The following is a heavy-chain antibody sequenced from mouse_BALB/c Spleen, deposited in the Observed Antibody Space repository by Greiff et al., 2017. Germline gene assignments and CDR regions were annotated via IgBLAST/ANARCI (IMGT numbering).Heavy chain of an antibody. CDR3: ARDYGGY. V-gene: IGHV3-2*02. J-gene: IGHJ2*01. CDR2: ISYSGST. CDR1: GYSITSDYA. Sequence: EVQGVESGPGLVKPSQSLSLTCTVTGYSITSDYAWNWIRQFPGNKLEWMGYISYSGSTSYNPSLKSRISITRDTSKNQFFLQLNSVTTEDTATYYCARDYGGYWGQGTTLTVSS. D-gene: IGHD2-4*01.